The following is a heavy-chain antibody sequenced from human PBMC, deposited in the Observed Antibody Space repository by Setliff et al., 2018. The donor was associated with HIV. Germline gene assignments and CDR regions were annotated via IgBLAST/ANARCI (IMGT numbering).Heavy chain of an antibody. CDR1: GGSVSSTTYY. CDR3: ARGGYIAARFYYFDY. CDR2: VYYTGST. D-gene: IGHD6-6*01. Sequence: SETLSLTCTLSGGSVSSTTYYWGWLRQPPGKGLEWIGSVYYTGSTYYSPSLNSRVTISVDTSKNQFSLKLSSVTAADTAVYYCARGGYIAARFYYFDYWVPETLLVTVSS. V-gene: IGHV4-39*07. J-gene: IGHJ4*03.